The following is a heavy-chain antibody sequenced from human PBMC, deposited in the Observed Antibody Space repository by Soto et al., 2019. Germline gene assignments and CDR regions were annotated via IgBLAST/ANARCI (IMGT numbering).Heavy chain of an antibody. CDR1: GFTFSYYG. V-gene: IGHV3-30*18. Sequence: QVQVVESGGGVVQPGRSLRLSCAASGFTFSYYGMHWVRQAPGKGLEWVAVISYDGSGEYYADSVKGRFTISRDNSKNTLYRQMNSLRAEDTAVYYCAKSWGVGVNYYYYGMDVWGQGTTVTVSS. CDR2: ISYDGSGE. J-gene: IGHJ6*02. D-gene: IGHD1-26*01. CDR3: AKSWGVGVNYYYYGMDV.